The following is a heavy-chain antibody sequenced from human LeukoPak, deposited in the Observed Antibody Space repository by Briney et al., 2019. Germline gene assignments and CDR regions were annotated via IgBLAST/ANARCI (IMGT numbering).Heavy chain of an antibody. CDR3: ARGSISWSFDS. V-gene: IGHV6-1*01. Sequence: SQTLSVTFAISGDSVSSNSVTWNWIRQSPSRALEWLGGTYYRSKWYNDYAVSVKSRITINPDTSKNQFSLQLNSVTPEDTAVYYCARGSISWSFDSWGQGTLVTVSS. CDR1: GDSVSSNSVT. CDR2: TYYRSKWYN. J-gene: IGHJ4*02. D-gene: IGHD6-13*01.